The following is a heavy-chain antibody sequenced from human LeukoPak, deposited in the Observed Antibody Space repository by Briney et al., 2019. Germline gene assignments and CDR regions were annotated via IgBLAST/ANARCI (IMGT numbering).Heavy chain of an antibody. CDR1: GYTFTGHY. J-gene: IGHJ4*02. D-gene: IGHD5-18*01. Sequence: ASVNVPCNASGYTFTGHYMHWVRHAPKQGHEWMKIIHPSCGSTRYAQKLQGRVTITRETSKNTVYMELRSLRSEDTAVYYCARDRVSAMAFSFDYWGQGTLVTVSS. CDR2: IHPSCGST. CDR3: ARDRVSAMAFSFDY. V-gene: IGHV1-46*01.